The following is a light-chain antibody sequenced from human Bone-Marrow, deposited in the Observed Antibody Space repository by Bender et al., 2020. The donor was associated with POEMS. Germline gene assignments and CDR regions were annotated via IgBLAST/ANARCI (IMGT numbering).Light chain of an antibody. CDR3: ATWDDGLKGVV. Sequence: QSVLTQPPSVSGTPGQMVSISCSGSNSNIGSNTVNWYQKLPETSPQLLIHSNDHRPSGVPDRFSGSKSGTSASLVIRVLQSQDEADYYCATWDDGLKGVVFGGGTKLTVL. J-gene: IGLJ2*01. CDR1: NSNIGSNT. CDR2: SND. V-gene: IGLV1-44*01.